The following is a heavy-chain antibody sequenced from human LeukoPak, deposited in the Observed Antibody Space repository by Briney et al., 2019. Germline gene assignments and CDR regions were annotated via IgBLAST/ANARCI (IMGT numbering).Heavy chain of an antibody. CDR1: GFTFSSYS. CDR2: ISTSSSYI. V-gene: IGHV3-21*01. D-gene: IGHD5-24*01. J-gene: IGHJ4*02. CDR3: ARVGEKAFHLWPEIDY. Sequence: KTGGSLRLSCAASGFTFSSYSMNWVRKAPGKGLEWVSSISTSSSYIYYADSVKGRFAISRDSAKNSLYLQMNSLRAEDTAVYYCARVGEKAFHLWPEIDYWGQGTLVTVSS.